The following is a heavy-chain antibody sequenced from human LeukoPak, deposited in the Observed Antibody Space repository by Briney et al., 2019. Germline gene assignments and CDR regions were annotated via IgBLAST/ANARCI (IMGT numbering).Heavy chain of an antibody. V-gene: IGHV4-59*01. CDR3: ASNGRYSSGWYGFDY. Sequence: PSETLSLTCTVAGGSISIYYWSWLRQPPGKGLEWLGYIYYSGSTNYNPSLKSRVTISVDTSKNQFSLKLSSVTAADTAVYYCASNGRYSSGWYGFDYWGQGTLVTVSS. J-gene: IGHJ4*02. D-gene: IGHD6-19*01. CDR1: GGSISIYY. CDR2: IYYSGST.